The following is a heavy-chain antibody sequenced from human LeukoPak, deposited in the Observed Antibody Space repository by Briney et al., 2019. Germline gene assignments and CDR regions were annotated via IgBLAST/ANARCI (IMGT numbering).Heavy chain of an antibody. CDR2: IYHSGST. V-gene: IGHV4-59*12. Sequence: SETLSLTCTVSGGSISSYYWSWIRQPPGKGLEWIGYIYHSGSTYYNPSLKSRVTISVDKSKNQFSLKLSSVTAADTAVYYCARAPIELQRVDYWGQGTLVTVSS. CDR3: ARAPIELQRVDY. CDR1: GGSISSYY. J-gene: IGHJ4*02. D-gene: IGHD2-8*01.